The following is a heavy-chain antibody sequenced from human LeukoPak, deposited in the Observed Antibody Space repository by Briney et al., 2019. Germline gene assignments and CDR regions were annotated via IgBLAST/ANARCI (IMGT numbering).Heavy chain of an antibody. V-gene: IGHV3-11*01. CDR3: ARDSSGHHDAFDI. CDR1: GFTFSDYY. J-gene: IGHJ3*02. CDR2: ISSSGSTI. D-gene: IGHD3-22*01. Sequence: PGGSLRLSCAASGFTFSDYYMSWIRQAPGKGLEGVSYISSSGSTIYYADSVKGRFTISRENAKNSPYLQMNSLRAEDTAVYYCARDSSGHHDAFDIWGQGTMVTVSS.